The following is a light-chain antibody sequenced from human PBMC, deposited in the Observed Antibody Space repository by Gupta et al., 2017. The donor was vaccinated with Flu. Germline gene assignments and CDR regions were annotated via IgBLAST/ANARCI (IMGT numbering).Light chain of an antibody. CDR2: GAS. V-gene: IGKV3-20*01. CDR3: QQVGSSPYT. J-gene: IGKJ2*01. Sequence: GTLSLSPGEAVTLSCRASQSLSHNYLAWYQKKPGQPPRLLIYGASNRATGIPDRFSGSGSGTDFTLTISRLEPEDFAVYYCQQVGSSPYTFGQGIKLEIK. CDR1: QSLSHNY.